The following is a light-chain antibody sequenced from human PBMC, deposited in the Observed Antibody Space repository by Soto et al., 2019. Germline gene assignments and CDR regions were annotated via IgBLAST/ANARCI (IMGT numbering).Light chain of an antibody. Sequence: DIQMTQSPAALSASVGDRITITCQASQDIRQYLNWYQVKPGKAPKLLIFDGSRLEAGAPSRFSAGGFGTDFSFTISSLQPEDVATYYCQQYASLPITFGQGTRLAIK. V-gene: IGKV1-33*01. CDR1: QDIRQY. J-gene: IGKJ5*01. CDR3: QQYASLPIT. CDR2: DGS.